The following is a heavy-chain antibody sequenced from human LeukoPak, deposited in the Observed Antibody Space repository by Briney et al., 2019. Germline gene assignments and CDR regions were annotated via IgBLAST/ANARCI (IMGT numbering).Heavy chain of an antibody. CDR3: ARERLIAAANRNDAFDI. CDR2: INPNSGGT. V-gene: IGHV1-2*02. CDR1: GYTFTGYY. D-gene: IGHD6-13*01. Sequence: GASVKVSCKASGYTFTGYYMHWVRQAPGQGLEWMVWINPNSGGTNYAQKFQGRVTMTRDTSISTAYMELSRLRSDDTAVYYCARERLIAAANRNDAFDIWGQGTMVTVSS. J-gene: IGHJ3*02.